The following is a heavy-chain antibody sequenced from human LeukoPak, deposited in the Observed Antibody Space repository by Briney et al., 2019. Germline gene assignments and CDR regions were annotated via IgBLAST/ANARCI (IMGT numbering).Heavy chain of an antibody. J-gene: IGHJ3*02. CDR3: ARLAYNDFWSRPHDAFDI. CDR2: IHLGDSET. V-gene: IGHV5-51*01. Sequence: GESLKISFEGFGNRFSSYWVAWVRQTPGKVLECMVIIHLGDSETRYSPTFQGRVTFSADKSSATALLQWTGLRASDTAMYYCARLAYNDFWSRPHDAFDIWGQGTMVTVSS. CDR1: GNRFSSYW. D-gene: IGHD3-3*01.